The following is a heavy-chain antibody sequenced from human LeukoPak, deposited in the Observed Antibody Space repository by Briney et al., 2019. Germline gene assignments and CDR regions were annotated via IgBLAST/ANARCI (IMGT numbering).Heavy chain of an antibody. V-gene: IGHV1-24*01. CDR2: FDPEDGET. CDR1: GYTLTELS. J-gene: IGHJ6*02. CDR3: AIEGGCSGGSCKNYYYYGMDV. D-gene: IGHD2-15*01. Sequence: AASVKVSCKVSGYTLTELSMHWVRQAPGKGLEWMGGFDPEDGETICAQKFQGRVTMTEDTSTDTAYMELSSLRSEDTAVYYCAIEGGCSGGSCKNYYYYGMDVWGQGTTVTVSS.